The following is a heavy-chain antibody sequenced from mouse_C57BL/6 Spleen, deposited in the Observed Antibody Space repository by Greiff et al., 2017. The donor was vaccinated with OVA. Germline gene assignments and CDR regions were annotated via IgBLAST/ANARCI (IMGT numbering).Heavy chain of an antibody. CDR3: AGSLDYYGRGYDCYFEV. D-gene: IGHD1-1*01. CDR1: GFTFSSYA. CDR2: ISDGGSYT. Sequence: EVQRVESGGGLVKPGGSLKLSCAASGFTFSSYAMSWVRQPPEKRLEWVATISDGGSYTYYPDNVKGRFTISRDNAKNNLYLQMSHRKSEDTAMYYFAGSLDYYGRGYDCYFEVWGTGTTVTVSS. V-gene: IGHV5-4*01. J-gene: IGHJ1*03.